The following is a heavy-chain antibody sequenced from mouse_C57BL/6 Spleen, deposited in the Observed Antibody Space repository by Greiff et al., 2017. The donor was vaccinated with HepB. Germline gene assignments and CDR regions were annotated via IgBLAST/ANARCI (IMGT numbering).Heavy chain of an antibody. J-gene: IGHJ2*01. D-gene: IGHD1-1*01. Sequence: QVQLKQSGPELVKPGASVKISCKASGYAFSSSWMNWVKQRPGKGLEWIGRIYPGDGDTNYNGKFKGKATLTADKSSSTAYMQLSSRTSEDSAVYFCAIYYYGSSFDYWGQGTTLTVSS. CDR3: AIYYYGSSFDY. V-gene: IGHV1-82*01. CDR2: IYPGDGDT. CDR1: GYAFSSSW.